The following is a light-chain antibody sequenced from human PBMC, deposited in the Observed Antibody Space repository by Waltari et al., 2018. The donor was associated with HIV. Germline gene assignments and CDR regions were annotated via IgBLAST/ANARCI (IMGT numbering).Light chain of an antibody. CDR3: QSADTTGSLYV. V-gene: IGLV3-25*03. Sequence: SYDLTQPPSVSVSPGQTARITCSGNALPKQYAYWYQQKPGQAPVLLIYNDTERPSGIPERFSGSSSGTTVTLTISGVQAEDEADYYCQSADTTGSLYVFGTGTKVTV. CDR1: ALPKQY. J-gene: IGLJ1*01. CDR2: NDT.